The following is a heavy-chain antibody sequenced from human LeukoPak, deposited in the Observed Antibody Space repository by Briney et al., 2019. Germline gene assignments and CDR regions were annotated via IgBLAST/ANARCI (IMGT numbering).Heavy chain of an antibody. CDR2: ISAYNGNT. CDR3: ARVIAAAGTEWFDP. J-gene: IGHJ5*02. D-gene: IGHD6-13*01. CDR1: GYTFTSYG. Sequence: ASVKVSCKASGYTFTSYGISWVRQAPGQGLEWMGWISAYNGNTNYAQKLQGRVTMTTGTSTSTAYMGLRSLRSDDTAVYYCARVIAAAGTEWFDPWGQGTLVTVSS. V-gene: IGHV1-18*01.